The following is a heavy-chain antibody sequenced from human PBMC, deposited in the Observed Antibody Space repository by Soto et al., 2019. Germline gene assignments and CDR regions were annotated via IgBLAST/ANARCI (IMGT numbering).Heavy chain of an antibody. D-gene: IGHD2-15*01. Sequence: QVQLVQSGAEVKKPGSSVKVSCKASGATFSSYAISWVRQAPGQGLEWMGGIIPIFGTANYAQKFQGRVTITADESTSTAYMELSSLRSEDTAVYYCARDVVVVVAATTYYYYYYGMDVWGQGTTVTVSS. CDR3: ARDVVVVVAATTYYYYYYGMDV. V-gene: IGHV1-69*12. CDR2: IIPIFGTA. J-gene: IGHJ6*02. CDR1: GATFSSYA.